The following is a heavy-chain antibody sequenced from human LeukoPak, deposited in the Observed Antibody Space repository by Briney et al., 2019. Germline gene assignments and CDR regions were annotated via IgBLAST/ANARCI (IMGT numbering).Heavy chain of an antibody. CDR2: INTSGST. J-gene: IGHJ4*02. D-gene: IGHD6-13*01. Sequence: SETLSPTCTVSGDSISTYYWSWIRQPAGKGLEWIGRINTSGSTNYNPSLKSRVTMSVDTSKNQFSLKLSSVTAADTAVYYCARQSDKAAGGTFAFDYWGQGALVTVS. CDR3: ARQSDKAAGGTFAFDY. V-gene: IGHV4-4*07. CDR1: GDSISTYY.